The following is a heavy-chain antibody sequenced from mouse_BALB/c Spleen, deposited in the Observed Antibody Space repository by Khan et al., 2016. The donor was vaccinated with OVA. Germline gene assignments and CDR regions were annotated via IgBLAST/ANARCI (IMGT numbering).Heavy chain of an antibody. CDR3: ARYYGSYGWYYDV. D-gene: IGHD2-1*01. V-gene: IGHV2-9*02. Sequence: QVQLKQSGPGLVAPSQSLSITCTVSGYSLTNYGVHWVRQPPGKGLEWLGVIWTGGSTNYNSALMSKLSICNANSTCQVFLKMNSLQTEATAVYYCARYYGSYGWYYDVWGAGTT. J-gene: IGHJ1*01. CDR1: GYSLTNYG. CDR2: IWTGGST.